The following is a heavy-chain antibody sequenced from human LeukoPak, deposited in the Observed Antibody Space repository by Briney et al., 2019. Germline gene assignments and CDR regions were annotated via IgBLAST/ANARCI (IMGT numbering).Heavy chain of an antibody. J-gene: IGHJ4*02. CDR1: RDSISNYY. CDR2: IYNSGNT. V-gene: IGHV4-59*01. D-gene: IGHD6-19*01. Sequence: SSETLSLTCNVSRDSISNYYWSWIRQPPGKGLEWIGYIYNSGNTNYNPSLKSRVTISEDTSKNQFSLKLSSVTAADTALYYCARTVHYSSGWSPTYYFDYWGQGTLVTVSS. CDR3: ARTVHYSSGWSPTYYFDY.